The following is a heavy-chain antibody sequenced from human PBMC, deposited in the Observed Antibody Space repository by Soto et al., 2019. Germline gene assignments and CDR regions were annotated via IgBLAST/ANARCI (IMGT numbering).Heavy chain of an antibody. CDR3: ARHRAYCSSTSCYGSIDY. Sequence: GESLKISCKGSGYSFTSYWISWVRQMPGKGLEWMGRIDPSDSYTNYSPSFQGHVTISADKSISTAYLQWSSLKASDTAMYYCARHRAYCSSTSCYGSIDYWGQGTLVTVSS. V-gene: IGHV5-10-1*01. J-gene: IGHJ4*02. CDR2: IDPSDSYT. D-gene: IGHD2-2*01. CDR1: GYSFTSYW.